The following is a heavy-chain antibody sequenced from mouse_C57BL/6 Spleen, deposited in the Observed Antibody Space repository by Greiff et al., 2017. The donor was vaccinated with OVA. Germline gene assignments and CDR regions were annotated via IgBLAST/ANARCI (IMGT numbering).Heavy chain of an antibody. CDR2: IRNKANGYTT. CDR1: GFTFTDYY. V-gene: IGHV7-3*01. CDR3: AMLTTVAYWYFDV. Sequence: DVHLVESGGGLVQPGGSLSLSCAASGFTFTDYYMSWVRQPPGKALEWLGFIRNKANGYTTEYSASVKGRFTISRDNSQIILYLQMNALRAEDSATYYCAMLTTVAYWYFDVWGTGTTVTVSS. D-gene: IGHD1-1*01. J-gene: IGHJ1*03.